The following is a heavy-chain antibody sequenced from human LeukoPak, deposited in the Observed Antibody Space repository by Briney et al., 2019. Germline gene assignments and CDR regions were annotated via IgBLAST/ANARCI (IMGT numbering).Heavy chain of an antibody. CDR1: GGSINRGNYY. CDR2: VYTSGAT. V-gene: IGHV4-61*02. D-gene: IGHD3-22*01. Sequence: PSQTLSLTCKVSGGSINRGNYYWSWIRQPAGKRLEFIGRVYTSGATSYNPSLKSRVSITMDTSKNQLSLKLSSVTAVDTAVYYCAAMIGYFDYWGQGTLVTVSS. CDR3: AAMIGYFDY. J-gene: IGHJ4*02.